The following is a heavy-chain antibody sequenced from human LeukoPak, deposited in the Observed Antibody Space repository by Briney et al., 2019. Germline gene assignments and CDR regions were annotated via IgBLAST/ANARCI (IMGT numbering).Heavy chain of an antibody. CDR2: IRSKAYGGTT. CDR1: GFTFSSYG. CDR3: TRVELGWFGELLSAGY. D-gene: IGHD3-10*01. Sequence: GGSLRLSCAASGFTFSSYGMHWVRQAPGKGLEWVGFIRSKAYGGTTEYAASVKGRFTISRDDSKSIAYLQMNSLKTEDTAVYYCTRVELGWFGELLSAGYWGQGTLVTVSS. J-gene: IGHJ4*02. V-gene: IGHV3-49*04.